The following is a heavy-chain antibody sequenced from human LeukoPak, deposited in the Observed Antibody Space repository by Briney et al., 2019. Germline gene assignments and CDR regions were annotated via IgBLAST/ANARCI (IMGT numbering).Heavy chain of an antibody. D-gene: IGHD3-22*01. CDR3: ARQGSYYPADFDY. CDR2: ISSSSSYI. Sequence: GGSLRLPCAASGFTFSSYSMNWVRQAPGKGLEWVSSISSSSSYIYYADSVKGRFTNSRDNAKNSLYLQMNSLRAEDTAVYYCARQGSYYPADFDYWGQGTLVTVSS. J-gene: IGHJ4*02. CDR1: GFTFSSYS. V-gene: IGHV3-21*01.